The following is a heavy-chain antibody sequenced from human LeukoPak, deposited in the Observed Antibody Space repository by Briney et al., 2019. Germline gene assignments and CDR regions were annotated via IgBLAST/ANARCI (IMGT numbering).Heavy chain of an antibody. Sequence: GGSLRLSCVVSGINFADYAMHWVRHPPGKGLEWVSLISGDGGSTFSADAVKGRFSITRDNSKNSLSLQMNSLRSEDTAMYYCAKESGKFDYWGQGTLVAVSS. CDR2: ISGDGGST. CDR1: GINFADYA. V-gene: IGHV3-43*02. CDR3: AKESGKFDY. J-gene: IGHJ4*02.